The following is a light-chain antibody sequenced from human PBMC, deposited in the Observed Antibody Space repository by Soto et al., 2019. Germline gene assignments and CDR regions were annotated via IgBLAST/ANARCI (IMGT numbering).Light chain of an antibody. Sequence: IVMTQSPATLSVSPGERATLSCRASQSVSSKLAWYQQKPGQAPRLLIYGASTRATGIPARFSGSGSGTEFTLTISSLQSEDFAVYHCQQYDGWPRTFGQGTKV. CDR3: QQYDGWPRT. V-gene: IGKV3-15*01. J-gene: IGKJ1*01. CDR1: QSVSSK. CDR2: GAS.